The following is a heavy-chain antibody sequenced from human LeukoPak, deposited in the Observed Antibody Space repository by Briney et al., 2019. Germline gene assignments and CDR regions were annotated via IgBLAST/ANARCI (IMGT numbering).Heavy chain of an antibody. V-gene: IGHV3-74*01. CDR2: INTDGSTT. J-gene: IGHJ4*02. CDR1: GFTFSSYW. CDR3: VRDGIGGSYFY. D-gene: IGHD1-26*01. Sequence: GESLKISCAASGFTFSSYWMRWVRQAPGKGLVWVARINTDGSTTSYSESVKGRFTISRDNAKNTLYVLMNSLGAEDTAVYYCVRDGIGGSYFYWGQGTLVTVSS.